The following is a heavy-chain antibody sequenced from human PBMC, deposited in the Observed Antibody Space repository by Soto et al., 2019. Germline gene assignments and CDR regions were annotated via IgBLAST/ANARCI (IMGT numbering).Heavy chain of an antibody. V-gene: IGHV1-69*06. D-gene: IGHD3-22*01. CDR1: EGTFNNYA. J-gene: IGHJ4*02. Sequence: QVQLVQSGAEVTKPGSSVRVSCKTSEGTFNNYAISWVRQAPGQGLEWMGGIIPLFDAVKYAQKFQGRVTITADKSTSTAYMELHTLTSEDTAVYYCARDDALRETSGYFYLDYWGQGTPVTVTS. CDR3: ARDDALRETSGYFYLDY. CDR2: IIPLFDAV.